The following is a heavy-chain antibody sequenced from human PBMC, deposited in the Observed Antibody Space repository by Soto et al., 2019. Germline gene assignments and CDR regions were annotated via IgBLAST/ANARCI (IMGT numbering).Heavy chain of an antibody. D-gene: IGHD6-13*01. V-gene: IGHV1-18*01. CDR3: ARDISEQLVGRIDY. CDR1: GYPFTSYG. J-gene: IGHJ4*02. CDR2: VSAYNGNT. Sequence: ASVKVSCKASGYPFTSYGISWVRQAPGQGLEWMGWVSAYNGNTNYAQKLQGRVTMTTDTSTSTAYMELRSLRSDDTAVYYCARDISEQLVGRIDYWGQGTLVTVS.